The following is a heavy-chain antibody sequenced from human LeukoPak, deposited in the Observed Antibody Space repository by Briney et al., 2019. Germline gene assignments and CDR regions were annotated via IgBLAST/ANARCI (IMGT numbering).Heavy chain of an antibody. D-gene: IGHD5-18*01. V-gene: IGHV3-23*01. J-gene: IGHJ4*02. Sequence: GGSLRLSCAASGFTFSSYAMSWVRHAPGKGLEWVSSISGSGGSTYYADSVKGRFTISRDNSKNTPYLQITSLRAVGTVIYYCANSRRGDSYVLAMWYFSYWGQGTLVTVSS. CDR2: ISGSGGST. CDR3: ANSRRGDSYVLAMWYFSY. CDR1: GFTFSSYA.